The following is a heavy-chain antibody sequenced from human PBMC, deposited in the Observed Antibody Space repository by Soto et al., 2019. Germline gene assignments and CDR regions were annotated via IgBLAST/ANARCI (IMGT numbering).Heavy chain of an antibody. D-gene: IGHD1-26*01. CDR1: GGTFSSYT. J-gene: IGHJ5*02. CDR2: IIPILGIA. CDR3: AREGGATKIGIWFYP. V-gene: IGHV1-69*04. Sequence: SVKVSCKASGGTFSSYTISWVRQAPGQGLEWMGRIIPILGIANYAQKFQGRVTITADRSTSTAYMELSSLRSEDTAVYYCAREGGATKIGIWFYPWGQGTLVTVSS.